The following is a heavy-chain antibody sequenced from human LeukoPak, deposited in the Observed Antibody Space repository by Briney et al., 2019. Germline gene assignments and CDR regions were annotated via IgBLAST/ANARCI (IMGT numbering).Heavy chain of an antibody. J-gene: IGHJ4*02. V-gene: IGHV1-2*02. D-gene: IGHD6-13*01. Sequence: ASVKVSCKASGYTFTGYYMHWVRQAPGQGLEWMGWINPNSGGTNYGQKFQGRVTMTRDTSISTAYMELSRLRSDDTAVYYCAREDSSSWYTYFVYWGQGTLVTVSS. CDR3: AREDSSSWYTYFVY. CDR1: GYTFTGYY. CDR2: INPNSGGT.